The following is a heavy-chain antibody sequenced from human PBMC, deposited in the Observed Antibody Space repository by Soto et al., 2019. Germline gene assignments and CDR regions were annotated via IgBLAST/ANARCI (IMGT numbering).Heavy chain of an antibody. CDR3: ARFGDYVM. V-gene: IGHV3-74*03. CDR2: ITRDGSGT. Sequence: GGSLRLSCVTSGFTFKLYYMHWVRQSPVRGLEWVSVITRDGSGTQYADSVRGRFTMSRDNDKNTLYLQLNSLGAEDTAVYYCARFGDYVMWGQGTLVTVSS. J-gene: IGHJ4*02. CDR1: GFTFKLYY. D-gene: IGHD4-17*01.